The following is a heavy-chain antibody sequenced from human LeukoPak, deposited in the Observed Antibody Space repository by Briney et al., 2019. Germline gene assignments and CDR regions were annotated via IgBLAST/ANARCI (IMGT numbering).Heavy chain of an antibody. CDR3: ARDLAPLVQLERRWGAFDI. J-gene: IGHJ3*02. Sequence: GGSLRLSCAASGFTFSSCSMNWVRQAPGKGLEWVSSISSSSSYIYYADSVKGRFTISRDNAKNSLYLQMNSLRAEDTAVYYCARDLAPLVQLERRWGAFDIWGQGTMVTVSS. CDR2: ISSSSSYI. CDR1: GFTFSSCS. V-gene: IGHV3-21*01. D-gene: IGHD1-1*01.